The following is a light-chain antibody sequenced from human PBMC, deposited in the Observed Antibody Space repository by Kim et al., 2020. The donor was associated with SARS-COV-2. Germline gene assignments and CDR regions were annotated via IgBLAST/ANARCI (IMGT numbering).Light chain of an antibody. Sequence: EMVMTQSPDTLSVSPGERATLSCRASQSINNKLAWYQQRPGQPPRLLIYGASTRATGIPARFSGSGSGTEFTLTISSLQSEDFAVYYCQQYDTWPQYTFGQGTKLEI. CDR2: GAS. CDR3: QQYDTWPQYT. V-gene: IGKV3-15*01. J-gene: IGKJ2*01. CDR1: QSINNK.